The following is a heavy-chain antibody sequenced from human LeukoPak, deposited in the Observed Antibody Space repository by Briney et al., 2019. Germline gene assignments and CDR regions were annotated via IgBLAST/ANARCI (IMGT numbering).Heavy chain of an antibody. Sequence: SETLSLTCTVSGGSISSYFWSWIRQPPGKGLEWIGNIYDSGSTNYNPSLKSRVTISVDTSKNQCSLKLSSVTAADTAVYYCARQSISGSSLSYFDYWGQGTLVNVSS. J-gene: IGHJ4*02. CDR1: GGSISSYF. V-gene: IGHV4-59*01. CDR2: IYDSGST. D-gene: IGHD3-22*01. CDR3: ARQSISGSSLSYFDY.